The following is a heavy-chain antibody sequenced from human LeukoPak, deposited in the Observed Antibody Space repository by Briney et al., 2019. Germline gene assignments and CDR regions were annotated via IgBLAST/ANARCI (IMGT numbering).Heavy chain of an antibody. CDR3: ARLRPVAGYDAFDI. J-gene: IGHJ3*02. CDR1: SGSISTYY. V-gene: IGHV4-59*08. CDR2: IYYSGST. Sequence: SETLSLTCTVSSGSISTYYWTWIRQPPGKGLEWIGYIYYSGSTNYNPSLKSRVTMSVDTSKNQFSLKLTSVTAADTAVYYCARLRPVAGYDAFDIWGHGTMVTVSS. D-gene: IGHD6-19*01.